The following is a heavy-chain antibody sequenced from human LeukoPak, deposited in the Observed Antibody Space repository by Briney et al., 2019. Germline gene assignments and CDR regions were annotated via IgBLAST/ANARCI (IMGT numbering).Heavy chain of an antibody. J-gene: IGHJ3*02. CDR3: AREMDGGSPHDAFDI. D-gene: IGHD2-15*01. V-gene: IGHV3-21*01. CDR2: ISSNSSYI. Sequence: GGSLRLSCAASGFTFSSYSMNWVRQAPGKGLEWVSSISSNSSYIYYADSVKGRFTISRDNAKNSLYLQMNSLRAEDTAVYYCAREMDGGSPHDAFDIWGQGTMVTVSS. CDR1: GFTFSSYS.